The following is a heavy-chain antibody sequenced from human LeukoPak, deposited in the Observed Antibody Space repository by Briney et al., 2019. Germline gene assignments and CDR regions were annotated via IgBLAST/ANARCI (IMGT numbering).Heavy chain of an antibody. CDR3: AREERYGSSYDY. Sequence: SETLSLTCTVSGGSISSYYWSWIRQPPGKGLEWIGYIYYSGSTNNNPSLKSRVTISVDTSKNQFSLKLSSVTAADTAVYYCAREERYGSSYDYWGQGTLVTVSS. V-gene: IGHV4-59*01. J-gene: IGHJ4*02. CDR1: GGSISSYY. D-gene: IGHD3-10*01. CDR2: IYYSGST.